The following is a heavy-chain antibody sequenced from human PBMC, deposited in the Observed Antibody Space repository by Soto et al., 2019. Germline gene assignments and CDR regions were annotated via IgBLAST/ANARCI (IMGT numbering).Heavy chain of an antibody. D-gene: IGHD3-10*01. J-gene: IGHJ6*02. CDR3: AVWFGELSTSLYSYGMDV. V-gene: IGHV3-11*01. CDR2: IRSSGSTI. Sequence: QVQLVESGGGLVKPGGSLRLSCAASGFTFSDYYMSWIRQAPGKGLEWVSYIRSSGSTIYYAETVKGRFNISRDNAKNSLYLQMNSLRAEDTAVYYCAVWFGELSTSLYSYGMDVWGQGTTVTVSS. CDR1: GFTFSDYY.